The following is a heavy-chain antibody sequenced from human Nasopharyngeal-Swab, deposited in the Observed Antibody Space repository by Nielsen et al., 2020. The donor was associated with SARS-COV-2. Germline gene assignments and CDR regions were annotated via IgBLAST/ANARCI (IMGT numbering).Heavy chain of an antibody. CDR3: ARDTRYCSSTSCYRGTGIWFDP. Sequence: SVKVSCKASGGTFSSYAISWVRQAPGQGLEWMGGIIPIFGTANYAQKFQGRVTITADESTSTAYMELSSLRSEDTAVYYCARDTRYCSSTSCYRGTGIWFDPWGQGTLVTVSS. V-gene: IGHV1-69*13. CDR1: GGTFSSYA. D-gene: IGHD2-2*01. CDR2: IIPIFGTA. J-gene: IGHJ5*02.